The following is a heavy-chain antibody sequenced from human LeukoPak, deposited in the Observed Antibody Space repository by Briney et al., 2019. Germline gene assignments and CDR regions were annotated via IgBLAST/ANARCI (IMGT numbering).Heavy chain of an antibody. J-gene: IGHJ4*02. CDR3: VSFYETY. CDR1: GNYW. D-gene: IGHD2/OR15-2a*01. CDR2: INSDGSWT. Sequence: GALRLSCAASGNYWMPLVRQGPGKGLVWVSHINSDGSWTSYADSVKGRFTISKDNAKNTVYLQMNSLRAEDTAVYYCVSFYETYWGRGTLVTVSS. V-gene: IGHV3-74*01.